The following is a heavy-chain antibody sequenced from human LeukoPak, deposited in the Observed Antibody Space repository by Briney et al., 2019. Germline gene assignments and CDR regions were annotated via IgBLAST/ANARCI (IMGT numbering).Heavy chain of an antibody. D-gene: IGHD2-15*01. Sequence: PGGSLRLSCAASGFKFSDYYMTWIRQAPGKGLEWVSYISSSGDSIYYADSVEGRFTISRDNSKNTLYLQMNSLRAEDTAVYYCARDPGYCSGGSCYYFDYWGQGTLVTVSS. J-gene: IGHJ4*02. CDR2: ISSSGDSI. CDR1: GFKFSDYY. V-gene: IGHV3-11*04. CDR3: ARDPGYCSGGSCYYFDY.